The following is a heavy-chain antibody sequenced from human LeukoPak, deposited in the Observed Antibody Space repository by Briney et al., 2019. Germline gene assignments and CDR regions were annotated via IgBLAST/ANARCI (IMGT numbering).Heavy chain of an antibody. CDR2: ISVSGGST. CDR1: GFTFSSYA. D-gene: IGHD3-10*01. Sequence: PGGSLRLSCAASGFTFSSYAMSWVRQAPGKGLEWVSTISVSGGSTYYGDSVKGRFTISRDNSKNTLNLQMNSLRVEDTAVYYCAKGYGSRKYIDQWGQGTLVTVSS. J-gene: IGHJ4*02. V-gene: IGHV3-23*01. CDR3: AKGYGSRKYIDQ.